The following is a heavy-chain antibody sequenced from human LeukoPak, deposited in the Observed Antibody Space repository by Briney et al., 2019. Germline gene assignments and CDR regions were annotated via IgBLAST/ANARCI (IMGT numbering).Heavy chain of an antibody. V-gene: IGHV4-38-2*02. CDR3: AREHHFAPRSSSWYVGGLPGAFP. CDR1: GYSISSGYY. Sequence: SETLSLTCTVSGYSISSGYYWGWIRQPPGKGLEWIGYFHNSGTSTYNPSLKSRVTISVDTSKNQFSLKLSSVTAADTAVYYCAREHHFAPRSSSWYVGGLPGAFPWGQGTLVTVSS. D-gene: IGHD6-13*01. CDR2: FHNSGTS. J-gene: IGHJ5*02.